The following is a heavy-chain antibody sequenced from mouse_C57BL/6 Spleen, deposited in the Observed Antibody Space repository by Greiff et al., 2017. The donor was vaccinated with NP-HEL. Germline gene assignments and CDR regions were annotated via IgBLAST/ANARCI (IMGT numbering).Heavy chain of an antibody. CDR2: ISSGGSYT. Sequence: EVQGVESGGDLVKPGGSLKLSCAASGFTFSSYGMSWVRQTPDKRLEWVATISSGGSYTYYPDSVKGRFTISRDNAKNTLYLQMSSLKSEDTAMYYCAASSHYFDYWGQGTTLTVSS. CDR3: AASSHYFDY. D-gene: IGHD1-1*01. V-gene: IGHV5-6*01. CDR1: GFTFSSYG. J-gene: IGHJ2*01.